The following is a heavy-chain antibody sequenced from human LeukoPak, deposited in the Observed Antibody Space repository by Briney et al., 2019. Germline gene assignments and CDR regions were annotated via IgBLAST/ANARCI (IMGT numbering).Heavy chain of an antibody. CDR2: IYYSGST. CDR3: ARDYEQWLVSSRFDP. V-gene: IGHV4-59*12. Sequence: SETLSLTCTVSGGSISSYYWSWIRQPPGKGLEWIGYIYYSGSTNYNPSLKSRVTISVDTSKNQFSLKLSSVTAADTAVYYCARDYEQWLVSSRFDPWGQGTLVTVSS. D-gene: IGHD6-19*01. J-gene: IGHJ5*02. CDR1: GGSISSYY.